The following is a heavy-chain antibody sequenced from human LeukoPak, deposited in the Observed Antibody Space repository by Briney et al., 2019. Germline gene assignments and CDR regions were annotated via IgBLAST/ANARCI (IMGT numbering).Heavy chain of an antibody. Sequence: GGSLRLSCAASGFTFSINDMNWVRQAPGKGLEWVSYITSSTNIVYYADSVKGRFTISRDNAKNTLYLQMNSLRAEDTAVYYCARGTIWVDYWGQGTLVTVSS. CDR2: ITSSTNIV. D-gene: IGHD7-27*01. CDR3: ARGTIWVDY. CDR1: GFTFSIND. V-gene: IGHV3-48*04. J-gene: IGHJ4*02.